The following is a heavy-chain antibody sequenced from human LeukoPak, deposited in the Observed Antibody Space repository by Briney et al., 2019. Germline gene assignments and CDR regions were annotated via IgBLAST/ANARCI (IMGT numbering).Heavy chain of an antibody. Sequence: GGSLRLSCTSSGFTFADYALSWVRQAPGKGLEWVSAISGSGGSTYYADSVKGRFTISRDNSKNTLYLQMNSLRAEDTAVYYCALTGTDMWFDPWGQGTLVTVSS. CDR2: ISGSGGST. D-gene: IGHD1-7*01. V-gene: IGHV3-23*01. CDR3: ALTGTDMWFDP. CDR1: GFTFADYA. J-gene: IGHJ5*02.